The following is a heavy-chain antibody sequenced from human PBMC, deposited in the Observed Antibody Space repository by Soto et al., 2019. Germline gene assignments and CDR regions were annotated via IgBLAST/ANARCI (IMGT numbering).Heavy chain of an antibody. V-gene: IGHV3-30*18. CDR1: GFTFSSYG. D-gene: IGHD3-16*01. CDR2: ISYDGSNK. Sequence: GSLRLSCAASGFTFSSYGMHWVRQAPGKGLEWVAVISYDGSNKYYADSVKGRFTISRDNSKNTLYLQMNSLRAEDTAVYYCAKGPVSSRVGVAFDIWGQGTMVTVSS. CDR3: AKGPVSSRVGVAFDI. J-gene: IGHJ3*02.